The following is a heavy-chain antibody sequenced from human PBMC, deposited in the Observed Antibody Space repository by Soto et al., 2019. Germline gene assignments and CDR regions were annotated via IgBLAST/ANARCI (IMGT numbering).Heavy chain of an antibody. CDR2: TSSDGSSK. CDR1: GFIFSTYG. CDR3: AKDLYGSGWYNYFDP. D-gene: IGHD6-19*01. Sequence: GGSLRLSCAASGFIFSTYGMHWVRQAPGKGLEWVTMTSSDGSSKYYADSVKGRFTISRDNSRNTLYLEMNSLRPEDTAVYYCAKDLYGSGWYNYFDPWGQGTLVTVSS. V-gene: IGHV3-30*18. J-gene: IGHJ5*02.